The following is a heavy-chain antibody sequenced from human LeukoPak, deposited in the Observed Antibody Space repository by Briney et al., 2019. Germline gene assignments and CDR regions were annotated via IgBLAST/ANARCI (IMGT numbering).Heavy chain of an antibody. J-gene: IGHJ4*02. CDR2: IHHSGSI. CDR3: ARHYLGGNYPDYFNH. CDR1: GVSISRDIKW. V-gene: IGHV4-4*02. D-gene: IGHD1-26*01. Sequence: SETLSLACTVSGVSISRDIKWWTWVRQPPGKGLEWIGEIHHSGSIHYNPSLKSRVTISIDTSKNQFSLNLNSVTAADTALYSCARHYLGGNYPDYFNHWGQGTLVTVSS.